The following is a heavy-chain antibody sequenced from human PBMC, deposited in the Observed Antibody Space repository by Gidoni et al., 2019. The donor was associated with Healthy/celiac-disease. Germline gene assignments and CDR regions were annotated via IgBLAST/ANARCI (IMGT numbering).Heavy chain of an antibody. V-gene: IGHV3-30*01. CDR2: RSYDGSKK. CDR3: ASLSDTDYYGSGSHLDAFDI. J-gene: IGHJ3*02. Sequence: QVQLVESGGGVVQPGWSLRLPCAASAFPFSSYAMHWVRQAPGQGLEWVAGRSYDGSKKYYADSVKGRFTIARDNSKNTLYLQMNSLRAEDTAVYYCASLSDTDYYGSGSHLDAFDIWGQGTMVTVSS. CDR1: AFPFSSYA. D-gene: IGHD3-10*01.